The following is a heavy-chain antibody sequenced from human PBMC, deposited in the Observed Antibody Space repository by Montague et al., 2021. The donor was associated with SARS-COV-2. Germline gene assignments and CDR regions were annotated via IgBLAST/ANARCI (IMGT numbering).Heavy chain of an antibody. CDR2: TYHNRIT. Sequence: SETLSLTCSGLGSWNSGADRKSTRLNSSNHPKSYADTYHNRITNSNPSLKSRVTISVDTSKNQFSLNLNSMTAADTAVYYCARHYFPSGTYYSVRAFDLWGQGTVVTVSS. J-gene: IGHJ3*01. CDR3: ARHYFPSGTYYSVRAFDL. CDR1: GSWNSGAD. D-gene: IGHD1-26*01. V-gene: IGHV4-59*08.